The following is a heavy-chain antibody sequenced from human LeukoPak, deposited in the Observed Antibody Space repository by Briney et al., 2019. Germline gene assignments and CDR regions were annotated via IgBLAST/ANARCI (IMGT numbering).Heavy chain of an antibody. D-gene: IGHD6-13*01. V-gene: IGHV3-33*01. CDR2: ILYDGSNK. J-gene: IGHJ5*02. CDR3: ARGKRYSSSWFYNRFDP. CDR1: GFTFSSYG. Sequence: GGSLRLSCAASGFTFSSYGMHWVRQAPGKGLEWVAVILYDGSNKYYADSVKGRFTISRDNSKDTLYLQMNRLRVGDTAVYYCARGKRYSSSWFYNRFDPWGQGTLVTVSS.